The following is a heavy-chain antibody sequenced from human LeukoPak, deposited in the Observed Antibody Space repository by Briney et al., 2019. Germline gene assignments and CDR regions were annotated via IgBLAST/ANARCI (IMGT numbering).Heavy chain of an antibody. CDR1: GYSISGGYF. CDR3: ARFAEQDY. V-gene: IGHV4-38-2*02. CDR2: IYHSGTT. Sequence: SETLSLTCSVSGYSISGGYFWGWIRQPPGKGLEWIGSIYHSGTTHYNPSLQSRVTISVDTSKNQFSLKLSSVTAADTAVYYCARFAEQDYWGQGTLVTVSS. J-gene: IGHJ4*02. D-gene: IGHD3-10*01.